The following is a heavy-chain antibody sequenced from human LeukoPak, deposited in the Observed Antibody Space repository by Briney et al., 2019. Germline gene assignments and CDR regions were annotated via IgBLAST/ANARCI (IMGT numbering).Heavy chain of an antibody. D-gene: IGHD6-13*01. CDR3: ASESKGAAGSIYAMDV. Sequence: PSETLSLTCTVSGGSVSSSSYYWGWIRQTPGKGLEWIVSIFDTGSTYYNPSLMSRVTISVDASKNQFSLKLGSVTAADTGVYLCASESKGAAGSIYAMDVWGQGTTVTVSS. J-gene: IGHJ6*02. V-gene: IGHV4-39*01. CDR2: IFDTGST. CDR1: GGSVSSSSYY.